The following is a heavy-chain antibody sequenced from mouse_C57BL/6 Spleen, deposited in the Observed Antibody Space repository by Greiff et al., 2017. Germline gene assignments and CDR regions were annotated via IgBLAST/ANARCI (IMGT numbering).Heavy chain of an antibody. CDR1: GYSITSGYY. J-gene: IGHJ4*01. CDR3: ARENYNAMDY. Sequence: VQLQQSGPGLVKPSQSLSLTCSVTGYSITSGYYWNWIRQFPGNKLEWMGYISYDGSNNYNPSLKNRISITRDTSKNQFFLKLNSVTTEDTATYYCARENYNAMDYWGQGTSVTVSS. D-gene: IGHD2-12*01. CDR2: ISYDGSN. V-gene: IGHV3-6*01.